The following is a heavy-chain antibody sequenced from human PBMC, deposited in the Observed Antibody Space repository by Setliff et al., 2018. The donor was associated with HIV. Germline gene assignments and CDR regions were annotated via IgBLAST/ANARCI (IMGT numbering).Heavy chain of an antibody. J-gene: IGHJ4*02. V-gene: IGHV4-38-2*02. D-gene: IGHD3-16*01. Sequence: SETLSLTCTVSGYSISSGYYWGWIRQPPGKGLEWIGSIFHSGSSYYNPSLKSRVTISVDTSKNHFSLKLSSVTAAGTAVYYCARHGNDYVWGSLDYWGQGTLVTVS. CDR3: ARHGNDYVWGSLDY. CDR1: GYSISSGYY. CDR2: IFHSGSS.